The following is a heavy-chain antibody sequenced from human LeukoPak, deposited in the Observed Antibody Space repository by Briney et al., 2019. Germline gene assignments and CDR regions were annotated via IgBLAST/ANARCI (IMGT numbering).Heavy chain of an antibody. V-gene: IGHV3-74*01. CDR1: GFTFSSYW. CDR3: ARGSKYSSSWYVDY. Sequence: GGSLRLSCAASGFTFSSYWMHWVRQAPGKGPVWLSSINSDGSSTTYADSVKGRFTISRDNAKNTLYLQMDSLRVEDTAAYYCARGSKYSSSWYVDYWGQGTLVIVSS. D-gene: IGHD6-13*01. CDR2: INSDGSST. J-gene: IGHJ4*02.